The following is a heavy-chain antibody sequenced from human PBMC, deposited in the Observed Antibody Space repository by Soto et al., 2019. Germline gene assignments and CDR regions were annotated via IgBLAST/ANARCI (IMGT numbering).Heavy chain of an antibody. CDR2: ISSTGRRT. Sequence: PWGSLRLSCGSSGFNFANYAMGWVRQAPGKGLEWVSGISSTGRRTYYADSVRGRFSISRDNSKNTVDLQINSLRAEDTAVYYCAKVANVGVVVEYFDHWGQGSLVTVSS. D-gene: IGHD3-3*01. CDR1: GFNFANYA. V-gene: IGHV3-23*01. CDR3: AKVANVGVVVEYFDH. J-gene: IGHJ4*02.